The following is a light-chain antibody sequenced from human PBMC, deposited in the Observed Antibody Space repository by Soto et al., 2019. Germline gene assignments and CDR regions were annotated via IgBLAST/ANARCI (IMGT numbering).Light chain of an antibody. Sequence: QSALTQPASVSGSPGQSITISCTGTSSDVGGYNYVSWYQQHPGKAPKLMIYDVSNRPSGVSNRFSGSKSGNTASLTISGLQAEDEAVYYCSSYTSSSTGVFGGGTQLTVL. CDR2: DVS. J-gene: IGLJ3*02. V-gene: IGLV2-14*01. CDR1: SSDVGGYNY. CDR3: SSYTSSSTGV.